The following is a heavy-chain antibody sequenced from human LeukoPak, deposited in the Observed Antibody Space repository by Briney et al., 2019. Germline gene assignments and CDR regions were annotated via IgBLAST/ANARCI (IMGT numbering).Heavy chain of an antibody. Sequence: GGSLQISCRGSGSPFTSYWIGWGRPLPGKGLEGMGIIFPGDSDNRYNPAFKGPVTISADKSISTAYLQWSSLKASDTAMYYCARHEYSSSWYQGWFDPWGQGTLVTVSS. CDR2: IFPGDSDN. CDR1: GSPFTSYW. J-gene: IGHJ5*02. D-gene: IGHD6-13*01. V-gene: IGHV5-51*01. CDR3: ARHEYSSSWYQGWFDP.